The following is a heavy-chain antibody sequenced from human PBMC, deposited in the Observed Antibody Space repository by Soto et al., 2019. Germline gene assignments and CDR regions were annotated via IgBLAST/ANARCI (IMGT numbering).Heavy chain of an antibody. CDR3: AAGGGLPRYY. J-gene: IGHJ4*02. D-gene: IGHD5-12*01. Sequence: QLQLQESGSGLVKPSQTLSLTCAVSGGSISSGGYSWSWIRQPPGKGLEWIGYIYHSGSTYYNPSRKSRVNISVDRSKNQFSLKLSSAAAADTAVYYCAAGGGLPRYYWGQGTLVTVSS. CDR2: IYHSGST. CDR1: GGSISSGGYS. V-gene: IGHV4-30-2*01.